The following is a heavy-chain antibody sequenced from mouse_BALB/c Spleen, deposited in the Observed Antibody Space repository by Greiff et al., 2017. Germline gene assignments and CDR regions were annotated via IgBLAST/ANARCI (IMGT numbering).Heavy chain of an antibody. Sequence: VKLMESGPQLVRPGASVKISCKASGYSFTSYWMHWVKQRPGQGLEWIGMIDPSDSETRLNQKFKDKATLTVDKSSSTAYMQLSSPTSEDSAVYYCAIDREAMGYWGQGTSVTVSS. CDR1: GYSFTSYW. J-gene: IGHJ4*01. CDR3: AIDREAMGY. V-gene: IGHV1S126*01. CDR2: IDPSDSET.